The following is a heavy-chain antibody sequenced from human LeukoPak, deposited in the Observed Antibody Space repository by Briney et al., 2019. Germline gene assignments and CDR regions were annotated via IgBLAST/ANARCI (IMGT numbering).Heavy chain of an antibody. J-gene: IGHJ6*03. CDR1: GFIVSNYE. Sequence: PGGSLRLSCEASGFIVSNYEMNWARLAPGKGLQWISFIASDGSINYADSVKGRFTLSRDSATNSLYLHMNSLRAEDTAVYYCATSLSGWGTYHYMDVWGKGTAVTISS. CDR2: IASDGSI. V-gene: IGHV3-48*03. CDR3: ATSLSGWGTYHYMDV. D-gene: IGHD6-19*01.